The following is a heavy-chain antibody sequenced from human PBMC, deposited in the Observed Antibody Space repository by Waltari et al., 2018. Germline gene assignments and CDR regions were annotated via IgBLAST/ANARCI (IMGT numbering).Heavy chain of an antibody. J-gene: IGHJ4*02. CDR3: SKDADDSDYGLFDY. V-gene: IGHV3-23*01. D-gene: IGHD4-17*01. CDR2: MSGSGDNT. Sequence: EVQLLESGGGLVQPGGSLRLACAASGLIFSNYAMSGVRQAPGKGLEGVSAMSGSGDNTYYADSVKGRFTISRDNSKNTLYLQMNSLRAEDKAVYYCSKDADDSDYGLFDYWGQGTLVTVSS. CDR1: GLIFSNYA.